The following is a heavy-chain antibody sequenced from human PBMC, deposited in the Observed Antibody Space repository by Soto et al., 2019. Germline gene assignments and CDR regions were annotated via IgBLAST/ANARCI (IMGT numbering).Heavy chain of an antibody. J-gene: IGHJ4*02. CDR1: GFTYSSSA. CDR2: ISASGGST. D-gene: IGHD1-26*01. CDR3: AKSGSSSHD. Sequence: EVQLLESGGGLVQPGGSLRLSCVASGFTYSSSAMTWVRQAPGKGLEWVSGISASGGSTYYAESVKGRFTISRDNSKNTLYLQMTSLRAADTAVYYCAKSGSSSHDGGQGALVTVSS. V-gene: IGHV3-23*01.